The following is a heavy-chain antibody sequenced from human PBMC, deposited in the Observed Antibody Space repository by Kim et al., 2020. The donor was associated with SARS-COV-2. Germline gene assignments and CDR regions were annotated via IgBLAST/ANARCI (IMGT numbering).Heavy chain of an antibody. D-gene: IGHD2-21*01. Sequence: GGSLRLSCTASGFTFSGSAMHWVRQASGKGLEWVGRIRSKANSYATAYAASVKGRFTISRDDSKNTAYLQMNSLKTEDTAVYYCTHSGTYCGGDCYSNPLDYWGQGTLGTVSS. V-gene: IGHV3-73*01. CDR2: IRSKANSYAT. CDR1: GFTFSGSA. CDR3: THSGTYCGGDCYSNPLDY. J-gene: IGHJ4*02.